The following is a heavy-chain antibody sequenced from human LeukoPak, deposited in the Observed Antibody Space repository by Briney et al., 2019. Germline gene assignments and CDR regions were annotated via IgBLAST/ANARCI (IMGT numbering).Heavy chain of an antibody. J-gene: IGHJ4*02. CDR2: IYYSGST. CDR1: GGSISSGGYY. D-gene: IGHD2-15*01. CDR3: ASQDCSGGSCYYFDY. V-gene: IGHV4-31*03. Sequence: SQTLSLTCTVSGGSISSGGYYWSWIRQHPGKGLEWIGYIYYSGSTYYNPSLKSRVTISVDTSKNQFSLKLSSVTAADTAVYYCASQDCSGGSCYYFDYWGQGTLVTVSS.